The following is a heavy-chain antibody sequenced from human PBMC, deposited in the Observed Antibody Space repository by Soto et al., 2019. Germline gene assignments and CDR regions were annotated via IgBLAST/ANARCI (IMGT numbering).Heavy chain of an antibody. J-gene: IGHJ5*02. CDR3: ARSHCTDGICYTEVIPS. Sequence: QVELVQSGTEVKKPGASVKVSCEASSFTFIGYYIHWVRQAPGQGLEWMGWINAKNGGTRYAEKFQDRVTLTRDRSISTAYLELHRLRSDDTAVYYCARSHCTDGICYTEVIPSWGQGTLVTVSS. D-gene: IGHD2-8*01. CDR2: INAKNGGT. V-gene: IGHV1-2*02. CDR1: SFTFIGYY.